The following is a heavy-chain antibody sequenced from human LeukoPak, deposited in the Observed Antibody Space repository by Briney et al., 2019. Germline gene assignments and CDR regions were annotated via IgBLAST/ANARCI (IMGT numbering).Heavy chain of an antibody. J-gene: IGHJ4*02. CDR3: ARESISGHRDFDY. D-gene: IGHD1-26*01. Sequence: PGGSLRLSCAASGFTFSGYSMNWVRQAPGKGLEWLSYISSGSRTIYYADSVKGRFTVSRDNAKNSLYLQMNSLRAEDTAVYYCARESISGHRDFDYWGQGVLVTVSS. CDR2: ISSGSRTI. V-gene: IGHV3-48*01. CDR1: GFTFSGYS.